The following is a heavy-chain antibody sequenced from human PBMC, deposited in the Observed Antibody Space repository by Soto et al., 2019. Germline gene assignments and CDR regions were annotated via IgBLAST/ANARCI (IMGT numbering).Heavy chain of an antibody. J-gene: IGHJ6*02. V-gene: IGHV4-31*03. CDR1: GGSISSGGYY. Sequence: QVQLQESGPGLVKPSQTLSLTCTVSGGSISSGGYYWSWIRQHPGKGLEWIGYIYYSVSTYYNPSLKSRVTISVDTSKNQFSLKLSSVTAADTAVYYCARGSGDYYYYGMDVWGQGTTVTVSS. CDR3: ARGSGDYYYYGMDV. D-gene: IGHD6-25*01. CDR2: IYYSVST.